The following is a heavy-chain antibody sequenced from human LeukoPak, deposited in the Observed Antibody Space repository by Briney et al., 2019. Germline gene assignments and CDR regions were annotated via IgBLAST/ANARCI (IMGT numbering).Heavy chain of an antibody. Sequence: SVKVSCKASGGTFSSYAISWVRQAPGQGLEWMGGIIPIFGTANYAQKFQGRVTITADESTSTAYMELSSLRSEDTAVYYCARVLYYDSSGYYYGRGYYFDYWGQGTLVTVSS. J-gene: IGHJ4*02. CDR3: ARVLYYDSSGYYYGRGYYFDY. V-gene: IGHV1-69*13. CDR2: IIPIFGTA. D-gene: IGHD3-22*01. CDR1: GGTFSSYA.